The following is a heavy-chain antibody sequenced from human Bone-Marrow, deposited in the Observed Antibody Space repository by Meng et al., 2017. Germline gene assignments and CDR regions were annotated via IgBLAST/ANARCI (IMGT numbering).Heavy chain of an antibody. CDR3: AGSYSSGWYFSSAYFDY. J-gene: IGHJ4*02. CDR2: ISYDGSNK. CDR1: GFTFSSYA. V-gene: IGHV3-30*01. D-gene: IGHD6-19*01. Sequence: LSLTCAASGFTFSSYAMHWVRQAPGKGLEWVAVISYDGSNKYYADSVKGRFTISRDNSKNTLYLQMNSLRAEDTAVYYCAGSYSSGWYFSSAYFDYWGQGTLVTVSS.